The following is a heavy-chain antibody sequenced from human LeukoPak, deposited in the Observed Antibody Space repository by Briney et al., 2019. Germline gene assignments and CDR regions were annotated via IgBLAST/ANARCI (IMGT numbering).Heavy chain of an antibody. CDR2: ISGSSSTI. D-gene: IGHD6-6*01. J-gene: IGHJ5*02. Sequence: GGSLRLSCAASGFTFSSYSMNWVRQAPGKGLEWVSYISGSSSTIYYADSVKGRFTISRDNAKNSLYLQMNSLRAEDTAVYYCARDFVGPSFDWFDPWGQGTLVTVSS. V-gene: IGHV3-48*01. CDR1: GFTFSSYS. CDR3: ARDFVGPSFDWFDP.